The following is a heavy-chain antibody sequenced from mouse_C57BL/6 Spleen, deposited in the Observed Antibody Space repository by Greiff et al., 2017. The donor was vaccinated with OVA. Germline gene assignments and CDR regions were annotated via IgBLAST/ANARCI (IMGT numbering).Heavy chain of an antibody. V-gene: IGHV1-50*01. J-gene: IGHJ3*01. Sequence: QVQLQQPGAELVKPGASVKLSCKASGYTFTSYWMQWVKQRHGQGLEWIGEIDPSDSYTNYNQKFKGKATLTVDTSSSTAYMQLSSLTSEDSAVYYCARGGPFAYWGQGTLVTVSA. CDR2: IDPSDSYT. CDR1: GYTFTSYW. CDR3: ARGGPFAY.